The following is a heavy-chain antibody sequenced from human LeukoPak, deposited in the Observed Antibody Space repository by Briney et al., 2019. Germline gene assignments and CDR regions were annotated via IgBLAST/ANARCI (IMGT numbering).Heavy chain of an antibody. Sequence: PGGSLRLSCAASGFTFNSYAMSWVRQAPGKGLEWVSGISGSGDSTYYAASVEGRFTISRDYSRNTLDLQINSLRAEDTAVYYCAKDAPDYGAEVFYDYWGQGTLVTVSS. D-gene: IGHD3-16*01. J-gene: IGHJ4*02. CDR2: ISGSGDST. CDR3: AKDAPDYGAEVFYDY. V-gene: IGHV3-23*01. CDR1: GFTFNSYA.